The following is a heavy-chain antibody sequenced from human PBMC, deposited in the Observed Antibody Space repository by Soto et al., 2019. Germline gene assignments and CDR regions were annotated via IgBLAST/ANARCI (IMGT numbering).Heavy chain of an antibody. V-gene: IGHV1-8*01. Sequence: GASVKVSCKASGYTFTSYDINWVRQATGQGLEWMGWMNPNSGNTGYAQKFQGRVTMTRNTPISTAYMELSSLRSEDTAVYYCARGPQRYGDYYFDYWGQGTLVTVSS. CDR2: MNPNSGNT. CDR1: GYTFTSYD. D-gene: IGHD4-17*01. J-gene: IGHJ4*02. CDR3: ARGPQRYGDYYFDY.